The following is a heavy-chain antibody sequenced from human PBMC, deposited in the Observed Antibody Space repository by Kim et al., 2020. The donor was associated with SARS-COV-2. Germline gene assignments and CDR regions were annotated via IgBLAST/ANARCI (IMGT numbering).Heavy chain of an antibody. Sequence: GESLKISCKGSGYSFTSYWISWVRQMPGKGLEWMGRIDPNDSYTNYSPSFQGHVTISADKSISTAYLQWSSLKASDTAMYYGARGQQLVRRYYYYYGMDVWGQGTTVTVSS. CDR2: IDPNDSYT. J-gene: IGHJ6*02. CDR3: ARGQQLVRRYYYYYGMDV. CDR1: GYSFTSYW. D-gene: IGHD6-6*01. V-gene: IGHV5-10-1*01.